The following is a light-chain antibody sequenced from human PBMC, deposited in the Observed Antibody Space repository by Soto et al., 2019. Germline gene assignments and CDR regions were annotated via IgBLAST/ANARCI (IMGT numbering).Light chain of an antibody. CDR1: QSVSSY. J-gene: IGKJ1*01. Sequence: EIVLTQSPATLSLSPGERATLSCGASQSVSSYLAWYQQKPGQAPRLLIYDASNRATGIPARFSGSGSGTDFTLTISSLEPEDFAVYYCQQRSNWPVTFGQGTKV. V-gene: IGKV3-11*01. CDR3: QQRSNWPVT. CDR2: DAS.